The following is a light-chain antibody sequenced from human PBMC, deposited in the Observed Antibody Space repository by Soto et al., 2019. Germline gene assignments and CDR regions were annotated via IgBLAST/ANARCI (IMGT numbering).Light chain of an antibody. CDR1: QSVGNY. J-gene: IGKJ5*01. CDR3: QQYGSSIT. V-gene: IGKV3-20*01. CDR2: GAS. Sequence: EIVLTQSPATLSLSPGERATLSCRASQSVGNYLAWYQQKPGQAPRLLTYGASSRATGIPDRFSGGGSGTDFTLTVTRLEPEDFAVYYCQQYGSSITFGQGTRLEIK.